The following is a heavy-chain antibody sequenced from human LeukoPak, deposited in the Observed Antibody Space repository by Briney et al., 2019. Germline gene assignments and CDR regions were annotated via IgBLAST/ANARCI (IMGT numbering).Heavy chain of an antibody. D-gene: IGHD2/OR15-2a*01. CDR1: GGSISDSYL. CDR2: IYHSGST. Sequence: SGTLSLTCAVSGGSISDSYLWSWVRQPPGKGLEWIGEIYHSGSTHYNPSLGSRVTMPVDTSKNYFSLRLSSVTAADTAVYYCARDFYASGFYFWFDPWGQGILVTVSS. CDR3: ARDFYASGFYFWFDP. V-gene: IGHV4-4*02. J-gene: IGHJ5*02.